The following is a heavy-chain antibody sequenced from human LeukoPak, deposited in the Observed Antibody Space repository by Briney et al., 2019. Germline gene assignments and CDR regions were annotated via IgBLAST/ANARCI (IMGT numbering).Heavy chain of an antibody. V-gene: IGHV3-7*01. CDR3: AKGGFYDILTGYYPEVDY. D-gene: IGHD3-9*01. Sequence: GGSLRLSCAASGFTFSSYWMSWVRQAPGKGLEWVANIKQDGSEKYYVDSVKGRFTISRDNAKNSLYLQMNSLRAEDTAVYYCAKGGFYDILTGYYPEVDYWGQGTLVTVSS. J-gene: IGHJ4*02. CDR2: IKQDGSEK. CDR1: GFTFSSYW.